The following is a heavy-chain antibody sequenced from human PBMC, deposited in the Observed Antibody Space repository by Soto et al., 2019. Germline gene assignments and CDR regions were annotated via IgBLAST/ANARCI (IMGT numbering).Heavy chain of an antibody. Sequence: GGSLRLSCAASGFTFSGSAMHWVRQASGKGLEWVGRIRSKANSYATAYAASVKGRFTISRDDSKNTAYLQMNSLKTEDTAVYYCTSPRAYYDSSGYYYDYWGQGTLVTVSS. J-gene: IGHJ4*02. CDR1: GFTFSGSA. CDR2: IRSKANSYAT. V-gene: IGHV3-73*01. CDR3: TSPRAYYDSSGYYYDY. D-gene: IGHD3-22*01.